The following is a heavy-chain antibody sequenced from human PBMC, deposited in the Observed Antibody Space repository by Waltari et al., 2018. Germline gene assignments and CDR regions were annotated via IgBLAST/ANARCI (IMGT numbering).Heavy chain of an antibody. Sequence: QVQMVQSGAEVKKPGSSVKVSCKASGGTFSTYAINWVRQAPGQGLEWMGGIIPMFPTTNYAQKFQGRVTITADESTNTAYMEVSSLRFEDTAVYYCARRYYDDIGDYSASREISWGQGTLVTVSS. D-gene: IGHD3-22*01. J-gene: IGHJ1*01. V-gene: IGHV1-69*12. CDR3: ARRYYDDIGDYSASREIS. CDR1: GGTFSTYA. CDR2: IIPMFPTT.